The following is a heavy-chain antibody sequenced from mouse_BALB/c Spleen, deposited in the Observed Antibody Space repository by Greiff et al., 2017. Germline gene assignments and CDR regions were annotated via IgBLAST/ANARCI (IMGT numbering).Heavy chain of an antibody. CDR1: GFTFSSFG. CDR2: ISSGSSTI. D-gene: IGHD2-4*01. Sequence: EVQGVESGGGLVQPGGSRKLSCAASGFTFSSFGMHWVRQAPEKGLEWVAYISSGSSTIYYADTVKGRFTISRDNPKNTLFLQMTSLRSEDTAMYYCARGDYDDYYAMDYWGQGTSVTVSS. V-gene: IGHV5-17*02. CDR3: ARGDYDDYYAMDY. J-gene: IGHJ4*01.